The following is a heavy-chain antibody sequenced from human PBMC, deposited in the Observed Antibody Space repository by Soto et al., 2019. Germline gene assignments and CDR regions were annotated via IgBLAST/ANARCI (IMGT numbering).Heavy chain of an antibody. CDR3: AARDSIGYYGG. V-gene: IGHV1-58*01. J-gene: IGHJ4*02. Sequence: SVKVSCKASGFIFTSSSVQWVRQARGQRLEWIGWITVGTGNTNYAQKFQERVTITRDMSTSTAYMELSNLRSEDTAVYYCAARDSIGYYGGWGQGTRVTLSS. CDR2: ITVGTGNT. CDR1: GFIFTSSS. D-gene: IGHD3-22*01.